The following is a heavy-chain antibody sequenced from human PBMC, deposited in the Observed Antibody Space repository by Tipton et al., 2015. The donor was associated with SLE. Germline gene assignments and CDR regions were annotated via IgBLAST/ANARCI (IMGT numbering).Heavy chain of an antibody. J-gene: IGHJ6*03. D-gene: IGHD5/OR15-5a*01. CDR2: IYYSGST. V-gene: IGHV4-39*07. CDR3: ARDGLGWGYYYYMDV. Sequence: TLSLTCNVSGGSISSSSYYWGWTRQPPGKGLEWIGSIYYSGSTNYNPSLKSRVTISVDTSKNQFSLKVSSVTAADTAVYYCARDGLGWGYYYYMDVWGKGTTVTVSS. CDR1: GGSISSSSYY.